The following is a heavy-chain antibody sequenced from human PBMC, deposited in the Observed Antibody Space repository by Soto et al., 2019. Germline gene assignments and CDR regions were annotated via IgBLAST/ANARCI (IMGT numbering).Heavy chain of an antibody. J-gene: IGHJ6*02. D-gene: IGHD3-3*01. CDR3: ARGGDFWSGSPPYYYYGMDV. CDR1: GFTFSSYA. CDR2: ISYDGSNK. V-gene: IGHV3-30-3*01. Sequence: QVQLVESGGGVVQPGRSLRLSCAASGFTFSSYAMHWVRQAPGEGLEWVAVISYDGSNKSYADSVKGRFTISTDNSKNTLYLQMNSLRAEDTAVYYCARGGDFWSGSPPYYYYGMDVWGQGTTVTVSS.